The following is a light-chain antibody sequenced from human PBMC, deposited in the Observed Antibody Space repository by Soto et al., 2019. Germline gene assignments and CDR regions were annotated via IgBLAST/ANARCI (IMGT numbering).Light chain of an antibody. CDR3: TLYVGNDIWV. V-gene: IGLV2-8*01. CDR2: EVT. Sequence: QSALTQPPSASGSPGQSVTISCTRTSSDVGAYKYVSWYQQYPGKAPKLMIYEVTKRPSGVPDRFSGSKSGNTASLTVSGLQAEDEADYYCTLYVGNDIWVFGGGTQLTVL. J-gene: IGLJ3*02. CDR1: SSDVGAYKY.